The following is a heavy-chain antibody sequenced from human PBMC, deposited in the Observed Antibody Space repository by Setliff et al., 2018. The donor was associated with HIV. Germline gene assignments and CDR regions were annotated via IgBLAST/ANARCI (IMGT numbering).Heavy chain of an antibody. CDR2: IYPGDSTI. CDR3: IRRRRAPGTADLESY. CDR1: GYSFTSYW. D-gene: IGHD2-21*02. V-gene: IGHV5-51*01. J-gene: IGHJ4*02. Sequence: PGESLKISCKGSGYSFTSYWIGWVRQMPGEGLEWMGVIYPGDSTIRYGPSFQGQVTISADRSITTAYLQWSSLTTSDTATYYCIRRRRAPGTADLESYWGQGTLVTVSS.